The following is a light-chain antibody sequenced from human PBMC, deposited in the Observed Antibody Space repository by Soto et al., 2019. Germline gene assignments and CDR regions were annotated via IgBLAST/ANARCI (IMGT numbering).Light chain of an antibody. J-gene: IGKJ4*01. Sequence: DIPLTQSPSFLSASVGDRVTITCRASQGIKSYLAWYQQAPGKAPKLLIYAASTLQSGVPSRFSGSASGTEFTLTINGLQPEDFATYYCQQVNSYPLSFGGGTKVEIK. CDR1: QGIKSY. V-gene: IGKV1-9*01. CDR3: QQVNSYPLS. CDR2: AAS.